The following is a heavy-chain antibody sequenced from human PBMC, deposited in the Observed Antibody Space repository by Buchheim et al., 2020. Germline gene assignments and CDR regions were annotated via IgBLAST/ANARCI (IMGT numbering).Heavy chain of an antibody. J-gene: IGHJ4*02. CDR1: GGSISSGDYY. V-gene: IGHV4-30-4*01. Sequence: QVQLQESGPGLVKPSQTLSLTCTVSGGSISSGDYYWSWIRQPPGKGLEWIGSIYYIGSTYYNPSLKSPVTISLAPSKTQFPLKLSSVTAADTDVYYCARLDIVVVPAAEVFGGYFDYWGQGTL. D-gene: IGHD2-2*01. CDR3: ARLDIVVVPAAEVFGGYFDY. CDR2: IYYIGST.